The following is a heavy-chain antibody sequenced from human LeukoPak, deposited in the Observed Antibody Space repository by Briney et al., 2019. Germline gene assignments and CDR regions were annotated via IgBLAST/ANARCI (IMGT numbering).Heavy chain of an antibody. V-gene: IGHV3-23*01. CDR3: AKDRDVTTIVVAMAFDI. D-gene: IGHD3-22*01. Sequence: PGGSLRLSCAASGFTFTSYAMSWVRQAPGKGLEWVSAVSRSGGSTYYADSVKGRFTISRDNSKNTLYLQMNSLRVEDTAVYYCAKDRDVTTIVVAMAFDIWGRGTMVTVSS. J-gene: IGHJ3*02. CDR1: GFTFTSYA. CDR2: VSRSGGST.